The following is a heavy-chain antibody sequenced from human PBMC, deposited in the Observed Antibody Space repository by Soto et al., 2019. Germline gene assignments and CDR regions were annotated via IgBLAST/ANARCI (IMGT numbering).Heavy chain of an antibody. V-gene: IGHV4-31*03. Sequence: QVQLQESGPGLVKPSQTLSLTCTVSGGSISSAGYNWSWISQHPGKGLEWIGYINYSGSIYYNPSLKSRVTISLDTSKSQFSLNLSSVTAADTAVYYCAVLVALNWFDPWGQGTLVTVSS. CDR1: GGSISSAGYN. J-gene: IGHJ5*02. D-gene: IGHD5-12*01. CDR3: AVLVALNWFDP. CDR2: INYSGSI.